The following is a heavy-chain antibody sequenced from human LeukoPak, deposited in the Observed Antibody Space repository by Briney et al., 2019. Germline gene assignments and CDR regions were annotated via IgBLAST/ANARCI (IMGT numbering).Heavy chain of an antibody. CDR3: ARDTGMDIVVVPAAI. CDR1: GGSISSSSYY. Sequence: PSETLSLTCTVSGGSISSSSYYWGWIRQPPGKGPEWVANIKQDGSEKYYVDSVKGRFTISRDNAKNSLYLQMNSLRAEDTAVYYCARDTGMDIVVVPAAIWGQGTLVTVSS. CDR2: IKQDGSEK. V-gene: IGHV3-7*01. D-gene: IGHD2-2*03. J-gene: IGHJ4*02.